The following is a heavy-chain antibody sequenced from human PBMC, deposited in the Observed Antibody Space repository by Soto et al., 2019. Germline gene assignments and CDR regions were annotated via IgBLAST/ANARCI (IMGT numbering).Heavy chain of an antibody. D-gene: IGHD3-3*01. CDR1: GFTFSSYW. Sequence: GGSLRLSCAASGFTFSSYWMHWVRQAPGKGLVWVSRINSDGSSTYYADSVKGRFTISRDNSKNTLYLQMNSLRVDDTAVYYCAKDQTPDRYDFWSGYYKGWFDPWGQGTLVTVSS. CDR2: INSDGSST. CDR3: AKDQTPDRYDFWSGYYKGWFDP. V-gene: IGHV3-74*01. J-gene: IGHJ5*02.